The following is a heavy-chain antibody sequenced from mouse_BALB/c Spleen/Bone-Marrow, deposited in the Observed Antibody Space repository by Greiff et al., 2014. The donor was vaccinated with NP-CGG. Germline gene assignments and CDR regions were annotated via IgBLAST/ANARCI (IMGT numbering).Heavy chain of an antibody. CDR2: IWADGST. D-gene: IGHD1-2*01. J-gene: IGHJ4*01. V-gene: IGHV2-9*02. CDR1: GFSLTSYG. CDR3: ARITTATGAMDY. Sequence: VMLVESGPGLVAPSQSLSISCTVSGFSLTSYGVHWVRQPQGKGLEWLGVIWADGSTNYNSALMSRLSISKDNSKSQVFLKMNSLQTDDTAMYYCARITTATGAMDYWGQGTSVTVSS.